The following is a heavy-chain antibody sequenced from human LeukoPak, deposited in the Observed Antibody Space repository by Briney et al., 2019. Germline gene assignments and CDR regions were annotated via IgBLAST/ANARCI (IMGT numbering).Heavy chain of an antibody. CDR2: IYYSGST. V-gene: IGHV4-59*11. Sequence: PSETLSLTCTVSGGSISSHYWSWIRQPPGKGLEWIGYIYYSGSTNYNPSLKSRVTISVDTSKNQFSLKLSSVTAADTAVYYCAGASGGSYVPPRGDAFDIWGQGTMVTVSS. CDR1: GGSISSHY. CDR3: AGASGGSYVPPRGDAFDI. J-gene: IGHJ3*02. D-gene: IGHD1-26*01.